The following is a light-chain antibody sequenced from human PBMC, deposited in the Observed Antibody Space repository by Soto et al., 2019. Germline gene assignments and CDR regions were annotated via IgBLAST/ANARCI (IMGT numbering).Light chain of an antibody. CDR1: QSVSSN. Sequence: ETVMTQSPATLSVSPGERATLSCRASQSVSSNLAWYQQKPGQAPRLLIYDASTRATGIPARFSGSGSGTEFTQTISSLQSEDFAVYYWQQYNNWPPCTFGQGNKLEIK. J-gene: IGKJ2*02. V-gene: IGKV3-15*01. CDR2: DAS. CDR3: QQYNNWPPCT.